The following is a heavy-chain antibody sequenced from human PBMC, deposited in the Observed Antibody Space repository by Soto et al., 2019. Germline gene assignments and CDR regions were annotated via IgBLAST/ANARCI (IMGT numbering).Heavy chain of an antibody. CDR1: GYTFTGYY. V-gene: IGHV1-2*04. CDR2: INPNSGGT. D-gene: IGHD3-16*01. Sequence: ASVKVSCKASGYTFTGYYMHWVRQAPGQGLEWMGWINPNSGGTNYAQKFQGWVTMTRDTSISTAYMELSRLRSDDTAVYYCARRAVSDRNTYNWFEPWGQGTLVTVAS. CDR3: ARRAVSDRNTYNWFEP. J-gene: IGHJ5*02.